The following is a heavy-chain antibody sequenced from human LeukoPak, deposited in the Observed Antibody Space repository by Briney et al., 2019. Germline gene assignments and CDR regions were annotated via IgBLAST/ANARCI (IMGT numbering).Heavy chain of an antibody. CDR2: ISYDGSNK. D-gene: IGHD4-23*01. CDR1: GFTFSIYA. V-gene: IGHV3-30-3*01. J-gene: IGHJ4*02. Sequence: GGSLRLSCAASGFTFSIYAMHGVRQAPGKGLEWVAVISYDGSNKYYADSVKGRFTISRDNSKNTLYLKMNSLRAEDTPVYYCASPTPYGGFDYWGQGTLVTVSS. CDR3: ASPTPYGGFDY.